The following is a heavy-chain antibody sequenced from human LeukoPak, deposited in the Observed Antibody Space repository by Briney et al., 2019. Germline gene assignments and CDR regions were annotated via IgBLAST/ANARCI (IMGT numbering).Heavy chain of an antibody. V-gene: IGHV5-51*01. D-gene: IGHD2-2*01. Sequence: GESLKISCKGSGYTFPSYWIGWVRQMPGKGLELMGIIYPGDSTTRYSPSFQGQVTISADRSISTAYLQWSSLKASDTAMYYCARRLMQLPLTTFDSWGQGTLVTVSS. CDR2: IYPGDSTT. CDR3: ARRLMQLPLTTFDS. J-gene: IGHJ4*02. CDR1: GYTFPSYW.